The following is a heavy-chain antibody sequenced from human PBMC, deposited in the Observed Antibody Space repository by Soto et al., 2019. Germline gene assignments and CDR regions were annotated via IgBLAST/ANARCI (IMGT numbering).Heavy chain of an antibody. Sequence: QLQLQESGPGLVKPSETLSLTCTVSGGSISSSSYYWGWIRQPPGKGLEWIGSIYYSGSTYYNPSLKSRVTISVDTSKNQFSLKLSSVTAADTAVYYCATHGSGSSRDYYYYGMDVWGQGTTVTVSS. CDR1: GGSISSSSYY. CDR3: ATHGSGSSRDYYYYGMDV. D-gene: IGHD3-10*01. CDR2: IYYSGST. V-gene: IGHV4-39*01. J-gene: IGHJ6*02.